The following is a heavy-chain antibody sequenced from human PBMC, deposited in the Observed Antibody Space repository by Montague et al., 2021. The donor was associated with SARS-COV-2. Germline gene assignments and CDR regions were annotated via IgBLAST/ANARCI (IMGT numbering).Heavy chain of an antibody. V-gene: IGHV4-31*03. CDR1: GGSISSGGYY. CDR3: ARVVTIFGVGDTFDY. D-gene: IGHD3-3*01. CDR2: IYYSGST. Sequence: TLSLTCTVSGGSISSGGYYWSWIRQHPGKGLEWIGYIYYSGSTYYNPSLKSRVTISVDTSKNQFSLKLCSVTAADTAVYYCARVVTIFGVGDTFDYWGQGTLVTVSS. J-gene: IGHJ4*02.